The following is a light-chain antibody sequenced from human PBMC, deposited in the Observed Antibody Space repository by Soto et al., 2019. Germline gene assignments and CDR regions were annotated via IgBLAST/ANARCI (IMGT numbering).Light chain of an antibody. J-gene: IGLJ2*01. V-gene: IGLV2-14*01. CDR3: SSYTSSRNVV. Sequence: QSALTQPASESGSPGQSITISCTGTSSDVGGYNYVSWYQQHPGKAPKLMIYEVSNRPSGVSNRFSGSKSGNTASLTISGLQAEDEADYYCSSYTSSRNVVFGGGTKVTVL. CDR1: SSDVGGYNY. CDR2: EVS.